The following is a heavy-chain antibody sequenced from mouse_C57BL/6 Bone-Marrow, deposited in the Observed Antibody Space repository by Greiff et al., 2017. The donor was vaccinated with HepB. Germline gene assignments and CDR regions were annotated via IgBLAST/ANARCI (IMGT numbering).Heavy chain of an antibody. V-gene: IGHV1-4*01. CDR2: INPSSGYT. D-gene: IGHD1-3*01. Sequence: VHLVESGAELARPGASVKMSCKASGYTFTSYTMHWVKQRPGQGLEWIGYINPSSGYTKYNQKFKDKATLTADKSSSTAYMQLSSLTSEDSAVYYCAIHNYYFDYWGQGTTLTVSS. CDR1: GYTFTSYT. CDR3: AIHNYYFDY. J-gene: IGHJ2*01.